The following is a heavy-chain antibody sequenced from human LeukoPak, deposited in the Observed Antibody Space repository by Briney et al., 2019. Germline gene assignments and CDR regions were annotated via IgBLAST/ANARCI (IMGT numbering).Heavy chain of an antibody. V-gene: IGHV4-39*01. CDR3: ARGVYIAAALYGY. J-gene: IGHJ4*02. CDR2: IYYSGST. Sequence: SETLSLTCTVSGGSISSSSYYWGWIRQPPGKGLEWIGSIYYSGSTYYNPSLKSRVTISVDTSKNQFSLKLSSVTAADTAVYYCARGVYIAAALYGYWGQGTLVTVSS. D-gene: IGHD6-13*01. CDR1: GGSISSSSYY.